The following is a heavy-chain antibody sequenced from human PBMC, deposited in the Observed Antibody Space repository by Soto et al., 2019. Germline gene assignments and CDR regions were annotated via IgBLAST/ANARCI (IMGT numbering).Heavy chain of an antibody. CDR3: AKDRLASSRGRFDG. D-gene: IGHD2-21*01. Sequence: EVKLVESGGGWVQPGRSLRLSCAASGFSFDDYAMHWVRQLPGKGLEWVAGIGWRSFTLGYANSVKGRFTISRDNAQNFLYLQMDDLRAEDSALYFCAKDRLASSRGRFDGWGQGTLVTVSS. J-gene: IGHJ4*02. CDR2: IGWRSFTL. CDR1: GFSFDDYA. V-gene: IGHV3-9*01.